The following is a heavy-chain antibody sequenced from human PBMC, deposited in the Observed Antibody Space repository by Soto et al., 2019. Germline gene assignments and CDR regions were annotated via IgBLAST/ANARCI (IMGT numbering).Heavy chain of an antibody. CDR2: ISSSGSTI. CDR3: ARDQYCSSTSCHGRPFDY. Sequence: PGESLRLSCAASGFTFSDYYMSWIRQAPGKGLEWVSYISSSGSTIYYADSAKGRFTISRDNAKNSLYLQMNSLRAEDTAVYYCARDQYCSSTSCHGRPFDYWGQGTLVTVSS. V-gene: IGHV3-11*01. D-gene: IGHD2-2*01. CDR1: GFTFSDYY. J-gene: IGHJ4*02.